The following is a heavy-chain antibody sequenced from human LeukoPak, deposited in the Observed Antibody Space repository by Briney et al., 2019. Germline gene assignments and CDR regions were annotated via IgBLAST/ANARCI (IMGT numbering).Heavy chain of an antibody. J-gene: IGHJ4*02. Sequence: ASVKVSCKTSGYTFTSYGIGWVRQAPGQGLEWMAWIYNGNTNYALNLQGRVTVTTDTSTTTAYMELRSLRSDDTAVYYCTRDRSTSGSQNYWGQGTLVTVSS. CDR1: GYTFTSYG. CDR2: IYNGNT. CDR3: TRDRSTSGSQNY. D-gene: IGHD1-26*01. V-gene: IGHV1-18*01.